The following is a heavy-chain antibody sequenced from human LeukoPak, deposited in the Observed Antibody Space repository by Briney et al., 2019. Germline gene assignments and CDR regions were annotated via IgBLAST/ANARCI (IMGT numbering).Heavy chain of an antibody. D-gene: IGHD3-10*01. CDR3: ARGYGSGSYYGY. Sequence: PSETLFLTCTVSGGSISSGGYYWSWIRQPPGKGLEWIGYIYNSGSTNYNPSLKSRVTISVDTSKNQFSLKLNSVTAADTAVYYCARGYGSGSYYGYWGQGTLVTVSS. CDR2: IYNSGST. J-gene: IGHJ4*02. CDR1: GGSISSGGYY. V-gene: IGHV4-61*08.